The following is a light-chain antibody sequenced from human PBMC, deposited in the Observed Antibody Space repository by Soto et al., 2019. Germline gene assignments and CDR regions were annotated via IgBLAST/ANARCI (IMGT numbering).Light chain of an antibody. CDR3: QQRSNWPATWT. J-gene: IGKJ1*01. V-gene: IGKV3-11*01. CDR2: DAS. CDR1: QGVSSY. Sequence: EIVLTQSPATLSLSPGERATLSCRASQGVSSYLAWYQQKPGQAPRLLIYDASNRATGIPARFSGSGSGTDFTLTISSLEPEDFAVYYCQQRSNWPATWTFGQGTKVDIK.